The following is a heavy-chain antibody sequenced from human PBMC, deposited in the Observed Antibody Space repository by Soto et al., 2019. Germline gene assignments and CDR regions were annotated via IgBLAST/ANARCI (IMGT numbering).Heavy chain of an antibody. CDR3: AKAPNWNYESGYFDS. D-gene: IGHD1-7*01. CDR1: GFTFSSWA. V-gene: IGHV3-23*01. Sequence: EVQLLESGGGLVQPGGSLRLSCAASGFTFSSWAMSWVRQAPGKGLEWVSTISGSGGSTYYADSVKGRFTISRDNSKNTLYVQMNSLSDEDTAVYYCAKAPNWNYESGYFDSWGQGTLVTVSS. J-gene: IGHJ4*02. CDR2: ISGSGGST.